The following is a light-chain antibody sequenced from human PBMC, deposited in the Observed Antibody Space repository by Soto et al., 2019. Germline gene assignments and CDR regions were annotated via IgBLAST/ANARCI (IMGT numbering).Light chain of an antibody. V-gene: IGKV3-20*01. Sequence: EIVLTQSPGTLSLSPGERATLSCRASQSVISNYLAWYQQKPGQAPRLLIYGASSRATGIPDRFSGSGSGTDFTLTINSLEPEDFAVYYCQQYGSSPYTFGQGTKLEIK. CDR1: QSVISNY. CDR3: QQYGSSPYT. CDR2: GAS. J-gene: IGKJ2*01.